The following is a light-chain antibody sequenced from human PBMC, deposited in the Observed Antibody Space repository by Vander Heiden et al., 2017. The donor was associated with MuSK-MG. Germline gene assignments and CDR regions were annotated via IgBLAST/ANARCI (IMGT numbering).Light chain of an antibody. CDR3: QETYSTPFT. Sequence: DLQMTQSPSSLSASVGDRVTITCRASQTVNSYLSWYQQKPGKAPKLLIFAASNLQSGVPARFSGSGSGTDFTLTISSLQPEDFATYYCQETYSTPFTFGPGTKVDIK. V-gene: IGKV1-39*01. CDR2: AAS. J-gene: IGKJ3*01. CDR1: QTVNSY.